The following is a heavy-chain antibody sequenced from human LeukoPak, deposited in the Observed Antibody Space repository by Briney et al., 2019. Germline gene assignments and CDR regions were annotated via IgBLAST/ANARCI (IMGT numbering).Heavy chain of an antibody. J-gene: IGHJ4*02. Sequence: GGSLRLSCAASGFTFSNYVMTWVRRAPGKGLEWVSGISGSGVTPYYTDAVKGRFTISRDNSKNTLYLQMSSLRAEDTAVYYCAKKLSGSPIVMTFSHSPFDYWGQGTLVTVSS. V-gene: IGHV3-23*01. CDR2: ISGSGVTP. CDR1: GFTFSNYV. D-gene: IGHD3-22*01. CDR3: AKKLSGSPIVMTFSHSPFDY.